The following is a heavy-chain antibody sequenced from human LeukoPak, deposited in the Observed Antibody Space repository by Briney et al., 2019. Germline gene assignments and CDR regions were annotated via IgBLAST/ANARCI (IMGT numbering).Heavy chain of an antibody. J-gene: IGHJ4*02. Sequence: GGSLRLSCAASGFTFSNGWMSWVRQAPGKGLEWVGHIKSKTNGGTTDYAAPVKGRFSISRDDSRTTVYLRMNSLKTEDTAVYYCTTEGGHLHSNPFDYWGQGTLVTVSS. CDR3: TTEGGHLHSNPFDY. V-gene: IGHV3-15*01. D-gene: IGHD2-15*01. CDR1: GFTFSNGW. CDR2: IKSKTNGGTT.